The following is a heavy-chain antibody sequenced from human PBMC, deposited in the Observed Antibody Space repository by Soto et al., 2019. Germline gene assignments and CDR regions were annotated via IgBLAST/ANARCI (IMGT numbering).Heavy chain of an antibody. CDR3: AHRVLRAVFGLVTTTAIYFDF. J-gene: IGHJ4*02. D-gene: IGHD3-3*01. CDR1: GFSLTTSGVG. V-gene: IGHV2-5*02. CDR2: IYWDDDK. Sequence: QITLNESGPTVVKPTETLTLTWTFSGFSLTTSGVGVGWVRQSPGKAPEWLAFIYWDDDKRYSTSLKSRLTITKDTSKNQVVLTMANVDPADTATYYCAHRVLRAVFGLVTTTAIYFDFWGQGTPVVVSS.